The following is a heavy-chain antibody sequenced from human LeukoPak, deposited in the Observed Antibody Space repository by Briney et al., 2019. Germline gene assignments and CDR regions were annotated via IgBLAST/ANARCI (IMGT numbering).Heavy chain of an antibody. J-gene: IGHJ4*02. V-gene: IGHV1-69*13. D-gene: IGHD2-15*01. CDR1: GGTFSCYA. CDR2: IIPIFGTA. Sequence: GASVKVSCKASGGTFSCYAISWVRQAPGQGLEWMGGIIPIFGTANYAQKFQGRVTITADESTSTAYMELSSLRSEDTAVYYCAREEVYCSGGSCYSGFFDYWGQGTLVTVSS. CDR3: AREEVYCSGGSCYSGFFDY.